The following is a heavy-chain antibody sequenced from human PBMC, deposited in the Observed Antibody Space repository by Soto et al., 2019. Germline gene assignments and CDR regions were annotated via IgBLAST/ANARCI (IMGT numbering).Heavy chain of an antibody. J-gene: IGHJ5*02. V-gene: IGHV1-69*08. CDR1: GGTFSSYT. Sequence: QVQLVQSGAEVKKPGSSVKVSCKASGGTFSSYTISWVRQAPGQGLEWMGRIIPIPGIANYAQKLQGRVTITADKSTSTAYMELSSLRSEDTAVYYCAREGSSSSEEENWFDPWGQGTLVTVSS. D-gene: IGHD6-6*01. CDR3: AREGSSSSEEENWFDP. CDR2: IIPIPGIA.